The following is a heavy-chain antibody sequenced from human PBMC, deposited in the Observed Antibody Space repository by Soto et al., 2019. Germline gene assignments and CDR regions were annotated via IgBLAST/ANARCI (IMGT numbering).Heavy chain of an antibody. CDR3: ASPKIALYNGFDP. CDR2: IYYSGST. CDR1: GGSISSSSYY. J-gene: IGHJ5*02. Sequence: SETLSLTCTVSGGSISSSSYYWGWIRQPPGKGLEWIGSIYYSGSTYYNPSLKSRVTISVDTSKNQFSLKLSSVTAADTAVYYCASPKIALYNGFDPWGQGTLVTGSS. D-gene: IGHD3-3*02. V-gene: IGHV4-39*01.